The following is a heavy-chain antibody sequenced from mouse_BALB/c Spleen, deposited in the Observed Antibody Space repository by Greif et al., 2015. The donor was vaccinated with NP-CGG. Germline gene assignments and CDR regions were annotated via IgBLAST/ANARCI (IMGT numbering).Heavy chain of an antibody. V-gene: IGHV1-9*01. D-gene: IGHD2-14*01. CDR1: GYTFSSYW. J-gene: IGHJ4*01. CDR3: ARQGFYYRYGCYAMDY. CDR2: ILPGSGST. Sequence: VQLVESGAELMKPGASVKISCKATGYTFSSYWIEWVKQRPGHGLEWIGEILPGSGSTNYNEKFKGKATFTADTSSNTAYMQLSSLTSEDSAVYYCARQGFYYRYGCYAMDYWGQGTSVTVSS.